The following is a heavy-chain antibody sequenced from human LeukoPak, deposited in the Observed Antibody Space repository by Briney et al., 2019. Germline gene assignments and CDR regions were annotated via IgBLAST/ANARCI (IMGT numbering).Heavy chain of an antibody. J-gene: IGHJ6*03. CDR2: ISTYNGDT. CDR3: ARPVKAAYYYYHMDV. Sequence: ASVTVSCKASDNTFPMYGITWGGQAPGQGLEWMGWISTYNGDTQYAQSLQGRVTLTTDTSTTTAYMELRRLRSNDPAVYYCARPVKAAYYYYHMDVGGKGTTVTVSS. D-gene: IGHD6-25*01. CDR1: DNTFPMYG. V-gene: IGHV1-18*01.